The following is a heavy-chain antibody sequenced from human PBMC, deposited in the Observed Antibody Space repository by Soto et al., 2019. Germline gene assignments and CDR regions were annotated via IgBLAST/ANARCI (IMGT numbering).Heavy chain of an antibody. D-gene: IGHD3-3*01. CDR2: SNEGSGNS. CDR1: GYNFKNYA. Sequence: QVQLVQSGAEVKRPGASVRVSCKASGYNFKNYAIHWVRQAPGQRLEWMGWSNEGSGNSRYSQKFQRTVSSTRATSANTLYMDLRSLKSEATATYDCVRDDRTISGVVTLDHWVPGTLVTFPS. V-gene: IGHV1-3*01. J-gene: IGHJ4*02. CDR3: VRDDRTISGVVTLDH.